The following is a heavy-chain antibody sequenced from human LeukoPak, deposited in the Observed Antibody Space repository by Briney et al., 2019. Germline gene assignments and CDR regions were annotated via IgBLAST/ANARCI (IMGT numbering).Heavy chain of an antibody. CDR2: INPNSGGT. V-gene: IGHV1-2*02. D-gene: IGHD6-13*01. Sequence: ASVKVSCKASGYTFTGCYMHWVRQAPGQGLEWMGWINPNSGGTNYAQKFQGRVTMTRDTSISTAYMELSRLRSDDTAVYYCASFTHSSSWYYFDYWGQGTLVTVSS. J-gene: IGHJ4*02. CDR1: GYTFTGCY. CDR3: ASFTHSSSWYYFDY.